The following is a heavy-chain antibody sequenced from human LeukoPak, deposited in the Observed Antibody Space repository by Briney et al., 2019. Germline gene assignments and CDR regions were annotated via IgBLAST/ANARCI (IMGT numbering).Heavy chain of an antibody. CDR3: ASLGPSKSGSYLA. D-gene: IGHD1-26*01. CDR2: IIPIFGTA. Sequence: VASVKVSCKASGGTFSSYAISWVRQAPGQGLGWMGRIIPIFGTANYAQKFQGGVTITTDESTSTAYMELSSLRSEDTAVYYCASLGPSKSGSYLAWGQGTLVTVSS. J-gene: IGHJ5*02. CDR1: GGTFSSYA. V-gene: IGHV1-69*05.